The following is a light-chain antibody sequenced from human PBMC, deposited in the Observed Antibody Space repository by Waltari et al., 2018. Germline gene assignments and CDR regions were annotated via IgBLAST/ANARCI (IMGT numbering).Light chain of an antibody. CDR2: VNSDGSY. J-gene: IGLJ3*02. CDR3: QTGGHGTWV. V-gene: IGLV4-69*01. CDR1: SGHRSNI. Sequence: LALPQSPTASASSRAPVTFPCTLSSGHRSNIIVWPRQQPEKGPRYLMKVNSDGSYSKGDGIPDRFSGAGSGTERYLTISSDQSEEEAEYYCQTGGHGTWVFGGGTKLTVL.